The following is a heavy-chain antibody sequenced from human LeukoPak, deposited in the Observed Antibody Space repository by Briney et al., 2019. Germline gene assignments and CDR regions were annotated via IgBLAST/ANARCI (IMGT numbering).Heavy chain of an antibody. CDR3: ARDSEVVITHAFDI. CDR1: GFTFSSYA. J-gene: IGHJ3*02. CDR2: ITGSGTTT. D-gene: IGHD3-22*01. Sequence: PGGSLRLSCAASGFTFSSYAMSWVRQAPGKGLEWVSAITGSGTTTYYADSVKGRFTISRDNSKTTLYLQMNSLRAEDTALYYCARDSEVVITHAFDIWGQGTMVTVSS. V-gene: IGHV3-23*01.